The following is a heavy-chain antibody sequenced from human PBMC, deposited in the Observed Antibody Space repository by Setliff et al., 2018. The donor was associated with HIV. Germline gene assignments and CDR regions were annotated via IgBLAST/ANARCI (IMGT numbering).Heavy chain of an antibody. CDR1: GDSITGSHYY. CDR3: SRSGIGYGGDSNTFDI. J-gene: IGHJ3*02. Sequence: SETLSLTCTVSGDSITGSHYYWGWIRQPPGKGLEWIASTHYSGSTYDSPSVRSRVAIFVDTSKNQFSLRLNSVTATDAAMYYCSRSGIGYGGDSNTFDIWGQGTLVT. V-gene: IGHV4-39*01. CDR2: THYSGST. D-gene: IGHD2-21*02.